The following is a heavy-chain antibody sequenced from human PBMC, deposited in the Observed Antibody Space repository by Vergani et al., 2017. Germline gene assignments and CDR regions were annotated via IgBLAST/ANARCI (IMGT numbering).Heavy chain of an antibody. CDR1: GYTFTSYG. V-gene: IGHV1-69*13. D-gene: IGHD2-2*03. Sequence: QVQLVQSGAEVKKPGASVKVSCKASGYTFTSYGISWVRQAPGQGLEWMGGIIPIFGTANYAQKFQGRVTITADESTSTAYMELSSLRSEDTAVYYCASGYCSSTSCPYYYYYMDVWGKGTTVTVSS. CDR3: ASGYCSSTSCPYYYYYMDV. CDR2: IIPIFGTA. J-gene: IGHJ6*03.